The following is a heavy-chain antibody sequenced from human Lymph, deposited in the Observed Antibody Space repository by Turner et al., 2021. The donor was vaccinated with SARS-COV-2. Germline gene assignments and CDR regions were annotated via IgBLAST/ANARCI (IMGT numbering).Heavy chain of an antibody. D-gene: IGHD6-13*01. Sequence: QVQLVESGGGVVQPGRSLRLSCAASGFTFSSYGMPWVRQAPGKGLEWVAFIWYDGSNKYYADSVKGRFTISRDNSKNTLYLQMNSLRAEDTAVYYCARGSAGGDVWGQGTTVTVSS. J-gene: IGHJ6*02. CDR3: ARGSAGGDV. CDR2: IWYDGSNK. V-gene: IGHV3-33*01. CDR1: GFTFSSYG.